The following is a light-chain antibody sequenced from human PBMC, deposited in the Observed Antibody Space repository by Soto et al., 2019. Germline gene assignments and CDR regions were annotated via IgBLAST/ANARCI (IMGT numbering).Light chain of an antibody. V-gene: IGKV3D-20*01. Sequence: EIVLTQSPVTLSLSPGERATLSCGASQTVVGDSVAWYQQRPGLAPRLVIHDATNRATGIPDRFSGSRSGADFTLTIRSLEPEDFAVYYCQQYGSSPYTFGQGTKLEIK. CDR2: DAT. CDR3: QQYGSSPYT. J-gene: IGKJ2*01. CDR1: QTVVGDS.